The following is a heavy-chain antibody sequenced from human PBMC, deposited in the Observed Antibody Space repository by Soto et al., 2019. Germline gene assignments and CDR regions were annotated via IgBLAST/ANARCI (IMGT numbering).Heavy chain of an antibody. D-gene: IGHD6-19*01. V-gene: IGHV4-39*02. CDR2: MHFSGAT. J-gene: IGHJ1*01. Sequence: SETLCLTCTVSGGSISGNGYYWGWIRQSPERGLEWLGSMHFSGATDYSPSLESRVTISVDTSRNQFSLKLTSVTAADTAVYYCVRDSGSVAGKVDYFQHWGPGTLVTVSS. CDR3: VRDSGSVAGKVDYFQH. CDR1: GGSISGNGYY.